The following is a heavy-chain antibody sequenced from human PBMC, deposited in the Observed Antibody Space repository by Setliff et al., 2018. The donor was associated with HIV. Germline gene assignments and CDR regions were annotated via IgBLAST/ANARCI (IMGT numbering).Heavy chain of an antibody. CDR3: ARLTTMVTRDAIDF. CDR1: GGSISTSSYY. D-gene: IGHD4-17*01. V-gene: IGHV4-39*01. CDR2: IYYSGTT. Sequence: LSLTCTLSGGSISTSSYYWGWIRQPPGKGLEWIGTIYYSGTTYYHPSLKSRVTISVDTSKMQFSLKLSSVTAADTAVYYCARLTTMVTRDAIDFWGQGTMVTVSS. J-gene: IGHJ3*01.